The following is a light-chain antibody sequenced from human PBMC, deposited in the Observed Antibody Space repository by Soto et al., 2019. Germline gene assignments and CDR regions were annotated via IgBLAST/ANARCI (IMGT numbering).Light chain of an antibody. CDR3: SSYTGSSTYVV. CDR1: SSDVGGYNY. CDR2: DVS. V-gene: IGLV2-14*01. J-gene: IGLJ2*01. Sequence: QSALTQPASVSGSPGQSITISCTGTSSDVGGYNYVSWYQQHPGKAPKLMIYDVSNRPSGVSNRFSGSKSANTASLTISGLQAEDEADYYYSSYTGSSTYVVFGGGTEVTVL.